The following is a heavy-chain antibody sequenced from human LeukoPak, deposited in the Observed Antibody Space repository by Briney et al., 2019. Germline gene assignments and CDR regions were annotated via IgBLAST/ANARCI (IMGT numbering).Heavy chain of an antibody. CDR2: INPSGGST. V-gene: IGHV1-46*01. D-gene: IGHD3-3*01. CDR1: GYTFTSYY. CDR3: ARARSSAIFGVVTPPGY. J-gene: IGHJ4*02. Sequence: ASVKVSCKASGYTFTSYYMHWVRQAPGQGLEWMGIINPSGGSTSYAQKFQGRVTMTRDMSTSTVYMELSRLRSDDTAVYYCARARSSAIFGVVTPPGYWGQGTLVTVSS.